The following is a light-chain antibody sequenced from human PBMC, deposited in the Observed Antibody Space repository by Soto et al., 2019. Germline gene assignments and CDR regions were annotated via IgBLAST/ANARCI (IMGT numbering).Light chain of an antibody. CDR3: SSYTSSSTPDV. CDR1: SSDVGGYNY. V-gene: IGLV2-14*01. Sequence: QSALTQPASVSGSPGQSITISCTGTSSDVGGYNYVSWYQQHPGKAPKLMIYDVSNRPSGVSNRFSGSKSGNTASLTISGLQAEDAADYYCSSYTSSSTPDVFGTGTKLTVL. J-gene: IGLJ1*01. CDR2: DVS.